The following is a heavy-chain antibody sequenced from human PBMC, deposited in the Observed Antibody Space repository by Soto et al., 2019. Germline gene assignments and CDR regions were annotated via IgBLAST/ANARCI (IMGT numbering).Heavy chain of an antibody. CDR1: GGTFSSYA. D-gene: IGHD3-22*01. CDR3: ARGMIVVVITNYYYGMDV. J-gene: IGHJ6*02. V-gene: IGHV1-69*13. Sequence: ASVKVSCKASGGTFSSYAISWVRQAPGQGLEWMGGIIPIFGTANYAQKFQGRVTITADESTSTAYMELSSLRSEDTAVYYCARGMIVVVITNYYYGMDVWGQGXTVTVS. CDR2: IIPIFGTA.